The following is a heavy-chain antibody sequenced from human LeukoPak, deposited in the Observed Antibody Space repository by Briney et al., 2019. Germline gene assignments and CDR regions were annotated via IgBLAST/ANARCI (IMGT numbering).Heavy chain of an antibody. V-gene: IGHV1-69*13. J-gene: IGHJ5*02. Sequence: SVKVSCKASGYTFTSYYMHWVRQAPGQGLEWMGGIIPIFGSSNYAQKFQGRVTITADESTTTAYMELSSLRSEDTAVYYCARVTHTELSTWFDPWGQGTLVTVSS. CDR2: IIPIFGSS. CDR1: GYTFTSYY. CDR3: ARVTHTELSTWFDP. D-gene: IGHD5-18*01.